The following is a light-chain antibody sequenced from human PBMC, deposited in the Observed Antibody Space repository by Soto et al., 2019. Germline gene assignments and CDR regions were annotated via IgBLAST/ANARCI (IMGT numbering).Light chain of an antibody. CDR3: QQYYHWPRT. CDR2: AAS. J-gene: IGKJ1*01. V-gene: IGKV3-15*01. Sequence: ELAVTPSPATLSVFPGERATLSCRASQSVASNLAWYQQKPGQTPRLLIYAASTRATGIPARFSGSGSGTDFNLTITSLQSEDFAVYYCQQYYHWPRTFGQGTKVDIK. CDR1: QSVASN.